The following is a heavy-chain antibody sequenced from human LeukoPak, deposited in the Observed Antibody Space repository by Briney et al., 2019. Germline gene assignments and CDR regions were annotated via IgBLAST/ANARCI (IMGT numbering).Heavy chain of an antibody. CDR3: ARSTGMDV. V-gene: IGHV3-48*03. CDR1: AFTFSYYE. CDR2: ISSSGSTI. J-gene: IGHJ6*02. Sequence: AGGSLRLSCAASAFTFSYYEMNWVRQAPGKGLEWVSYISSSGSTIYYADSVKGRFTISRDNAKNSLYLQMSSLRAEDTAVYCCARSTGMDVWGQGTTVTVSS.